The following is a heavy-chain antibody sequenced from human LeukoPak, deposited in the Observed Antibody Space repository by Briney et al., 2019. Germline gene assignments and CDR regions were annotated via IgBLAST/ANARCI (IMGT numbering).Heavy chain of an antibody. CDR1: GGTFSSYA. CDR3: ARGYGDHPDY. Sequence: ASVKVSCKASGGTFSSYAISWVRPAPGQGLEWMGRIIPIFGTANYAQKFQGRVTITADKSTSTAYMELSSLRAEDTAVYYCARGYGDHPDYWGQGTLVTVSS. CDR2: IIPIFGTA. D-gene: IGHD4-17*01. J-gene: IGHJ4*02. V-gene: IGHV1-69*06.